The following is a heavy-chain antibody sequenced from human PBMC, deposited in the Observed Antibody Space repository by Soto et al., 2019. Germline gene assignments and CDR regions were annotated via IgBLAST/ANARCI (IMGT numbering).Heavy chain of an antibody. V-gene: IGHV6-1*01. D-gene: IGHD2-2*01. J-gene: IGHJ6*02. CDR1: GDSVSSNSAA. CDR3: ARVNIVVVPAAIGLTYYYYGMDV. Sequence: SQTLSLTCAISGDSVSSNSAAWNWIRQSPSRGLEWLGRTYYRSKWYNDYAVSVKSRITINPDTSKNQFSLQLNSVTPEDTAVYYCARVNIVVVPAAIGLTYYYYGMDVWGQGTTVTVAS. CDR2: TYYRSKWYN.